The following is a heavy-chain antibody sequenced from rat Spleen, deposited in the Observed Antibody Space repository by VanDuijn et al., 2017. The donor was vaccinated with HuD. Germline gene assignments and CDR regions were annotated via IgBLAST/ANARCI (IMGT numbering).Heavy chain of an antibody. D-gene: IGHD1-8*01. Sequence: EVQLVESGGGLVQPGRSMKLSCAASGFTFSNYHMAWVRQAPTKGLEGVASISSDGRRNYYRDSVKGRFTISRDNAKTSLYLQMDSLRSADTATYYCARGTTVATKVMDAWGQGASVTVSS. V-gene: IGHV5-25*01. J-gene: IGHJ4*01. CDR3: ARGTTVATKVMDA. CDR2: ISSDGRRN. CDR1: GFTFSNYH.